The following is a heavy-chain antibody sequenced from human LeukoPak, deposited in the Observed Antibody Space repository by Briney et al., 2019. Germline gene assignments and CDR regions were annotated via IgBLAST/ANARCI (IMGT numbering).Heavy chain of an antibody. V-gene: IGHV4-59*02. CDR2: VYYNGDT. J-gene: IGHJ5*02. D-gene: IGHD2-2*01. CDR3: ASKPVVPASQGHYFDP. CDR1: GVSVTSHY. Sequence: SETLSLTCTVSGVSVTSHYWSWIRQPPGEGLEWIGNVYYNGDTSYHPSLRSRVAMSIDTSKNHFSLNLASVTTADTAVYYCASKPVVPASQGHYFDPWGQGIVVTVSA.